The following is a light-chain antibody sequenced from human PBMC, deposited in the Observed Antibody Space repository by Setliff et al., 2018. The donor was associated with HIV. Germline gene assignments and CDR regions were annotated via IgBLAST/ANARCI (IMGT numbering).Light chain of an antibody. CDR3: CSYAGSTIPYV. J-gene: IGLJ1*01. CDR2: DVN. V-gene: IGLV2-23*02. Sequence: QSVLAQPASVSGSPGQSLTISCTGTSSDVGGYNYVSWYQQHPGRAPKVIIYDVNKRPSGVSHRFSGSKSGNTASLTISGLQADDEADYYCCSYAGSTIPYVFGPGTKVTVL. CDR1: SSDVGGYNY.